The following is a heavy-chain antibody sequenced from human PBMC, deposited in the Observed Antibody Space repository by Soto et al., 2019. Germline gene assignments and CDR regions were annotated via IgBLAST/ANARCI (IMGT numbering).Heavy chain of an antibody. CDR2: LVGSGDDI. Sequence: EEQLLESGGTLVQPGGSLRLSCAASGFTFRYYTMNWVRQAPGKGLEWVSGLVGSGDDIYYAASVRGRFTVSRDNSKNMWFLQMSSMRAEDTAIYYCAKDFMAKNGGWEAFELWGQGTEVTVSS. J-gene: IGHJ3*01. CDR1: GFTFRYYT. CDR3: AKDFMAKNGGWEAFEL. V-gene: IGHV3-23*01. D-gene: IGHD2-8*01.